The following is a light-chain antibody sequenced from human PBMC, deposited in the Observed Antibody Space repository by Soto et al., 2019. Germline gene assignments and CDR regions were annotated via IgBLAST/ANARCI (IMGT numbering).Light chain of an antibody. CDR1: SSDIGSYNL. CDR2: DVD. CDR3: YSYVGSSTLA. V-gene: IGLV2-23*02. J-gene: IGLJ2*01. Sequence: QSALTQPASVSGSPGQSITISCTGTSSDIGSYNLVSWYQQHPGKVPKLMMYDVDKRPSGVSDRFSGYKSGNTASLTISGVQAEDEADYCCYSYVGSSTLALGGGTQLTVL.